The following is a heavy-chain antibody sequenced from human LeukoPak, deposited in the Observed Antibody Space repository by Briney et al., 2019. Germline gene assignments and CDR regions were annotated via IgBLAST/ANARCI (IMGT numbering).Heavy chain of an antibody. Sequence: GGSLRLSCAASGFTFSDYYMNWVRQAPGKGLEWVSSISSSSTIYYADSVKGRFTISRDNAKNSLYLQMNSLRAEDTAVYYCANGRGKWTYKWLPYYSYGMDVWGKGTTVTVSS. CDR1: GFTFSDYY. V-gene: IGHV3-69-1*01. D-gene: IGHD5-12*01. J-gene: IGHJ6*04. CDR3: ANGRGKWTYKWLPYYSYGMDV. CDR2: ISSSSTI.